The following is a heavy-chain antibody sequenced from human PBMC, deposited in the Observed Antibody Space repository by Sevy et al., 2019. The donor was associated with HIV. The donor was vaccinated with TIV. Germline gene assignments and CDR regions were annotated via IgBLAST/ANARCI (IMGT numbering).Heavy chain of an antibody. Sequence: LSLTCAASGFTFDDYAMHWVRQAPGKGLEWVSGISWNSAFIGYADSVKGRLTISRDNAKNSLYLQMNSLKPEDTAFYYCAKDGGSGSGPSAEYFHHWGQGTLVTVSS. CDR2: ISWNSAFI. CDR3: AKDGGSGSGPSAEYFHH. CDR1: GFTFDDYA. V-gene: IGHV3-9*01. J-gene: IGHJ1*01. D-gene: IGHD6-19*01.